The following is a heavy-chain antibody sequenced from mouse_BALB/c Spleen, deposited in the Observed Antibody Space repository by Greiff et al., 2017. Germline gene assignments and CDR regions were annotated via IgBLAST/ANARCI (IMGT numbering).Heavy chain of an antibody. CDR3: ARDVGKNGYDGVFAY. Sequence: QVQLKESGPGLVAPSQSLSITCTVSGFSLTGYGVNWVRQPPGKGLEWLGMIWGDGSTDYNSALKSRLSISKDNSKSQVFLKMNSLQTDDTARYYCARDVGKNGYDGVFAYWGQGTLVTVSA. CDR1: GFSLTGYG. D-gene: IGHD2-2*01. CDR2: IWGDGST. J-gene: IGHJ3*01. V-gene: IGHV2-6-7*01.